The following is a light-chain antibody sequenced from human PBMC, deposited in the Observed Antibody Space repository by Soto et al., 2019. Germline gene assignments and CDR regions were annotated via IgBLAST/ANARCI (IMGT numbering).Light chain of an antibody. J-gene: IGKJ5*01. CDR2: DAS. CDR1: QSVSSY. CDR3: QPRGNWPPSIT. V-gene: IGKV3-11*01. Sequence: EIVLTQSPATLSLSPGERATLSCRASQSVSSYLAWYQQKPGQAPRLLIYDASNRATGIPARFSGSGSGTDFTLTISSLEPEDFAVYYCQPRGNWPPSITFGQGTRLENK.